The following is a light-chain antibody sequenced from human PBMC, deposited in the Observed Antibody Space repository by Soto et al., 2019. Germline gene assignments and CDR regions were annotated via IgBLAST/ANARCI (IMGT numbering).Light chain of an antibody. J-gene: IGKJ1*01. CDR1: QSISSW. CDR3: QQYNSYSQT. Sequence: DIQMTQSPSTLSASVGDRVNITCRASQSISSWLAWYQQKRGKAPKLLIYDASSLESGVPSRSSGSGSGTEFTLTITSLQPEDFATYYCQQYNSYSQTFGQGTKV. V-gene: IGKV1-5*01. CDR2: DAS.